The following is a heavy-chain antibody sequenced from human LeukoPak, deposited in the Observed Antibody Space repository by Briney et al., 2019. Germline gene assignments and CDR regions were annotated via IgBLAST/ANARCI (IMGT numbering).Heavy chain of an antibody. V-gene: IGHV3-23*01. J-gene: IGHJ4*02. CDR1: GFTFSSYA. CDR3: AKERRRYYDSSGALDY. CDR2: ISGSGGST. D-gene: IGHD3-22*01. Sequence: PGGSLRLSCAASGFTFSSYAMSWVRQAPGKGLEWVSAISGSGGSTYYADSVKGRFTISRDNSKNTLYLQMNSLRAEDTAVYYCAKERRRYYDSSGALDYWGQGTLVTVSS.